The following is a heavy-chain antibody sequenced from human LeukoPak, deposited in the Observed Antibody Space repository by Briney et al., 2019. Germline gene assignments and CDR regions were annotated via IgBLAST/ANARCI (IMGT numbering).Heavy chain of an antibody. CDR1: VGTFSSYA. V-gene: IGHV1-69*13. D-gene: IGHD3-10*01. Sequence: SVKVSCKASVGTFSSYAISWVRQAPGQGLECMGGIICIFGTANYAQKFQGRVTITADESTSTAYMELSSLRSEDTAVYYCARVYGSGSYWGQGTLVTVCS. J-gene: IGHJ4*02. CDR3: ARVYGSGSY. CDR2: IICIFGTA.